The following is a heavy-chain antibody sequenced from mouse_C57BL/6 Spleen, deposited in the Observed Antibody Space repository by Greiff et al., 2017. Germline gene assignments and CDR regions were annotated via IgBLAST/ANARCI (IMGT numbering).Heavy chain of an antibody. D-gene: IGHD2-10*02. CDR3: TRRYDSYAMDY. CDR1: GFTFSSYA. CDR2: ISSGGDYI. Sequence: DVQLVESGEGLVKPGGSLKLSCAASGFTFSSYAMSWVRQTPEKRLEWVAYISSGGDYIYYADTVKGRFTISRDNARNTLYLQMSSLKSEETAMYYCTRRYDSYAMDYWGQGTSVTVSS. J-gene: IGHJ4*01. V-gene: IGHV5-9-1*02.